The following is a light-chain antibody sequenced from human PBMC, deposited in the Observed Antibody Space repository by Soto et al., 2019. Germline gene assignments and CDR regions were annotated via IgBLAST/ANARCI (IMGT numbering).Light chain of an antibody. CDR1: SSDVGAYNY. CDR2: DVT. Sequence: QSALTQPPSASGSPGQSVTISCTGTSSDVGAYNYVCWYQQHPGKAPKLIIYDVTKRPSGVPDRFSGSKSGNTASLTVTGLQAEDEADYYCSSYAGSNNPWVFGGGTKLTVL. V-gene: IGLV2-8*01. J-gene: IGLJ3*02. CDR3: SSYAGSNNPWV.